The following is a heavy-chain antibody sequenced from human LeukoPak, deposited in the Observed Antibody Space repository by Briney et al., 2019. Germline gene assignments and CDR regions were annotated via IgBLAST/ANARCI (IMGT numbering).Heavy chain of an antibody. CDR2: ISVNNGDT. CDR3: ARDHHYYDSNGYFGY. V-gene: IGHV1-18*01. CDR1: GYTFANYG. D-gene: IGHD3-22*01. J-gene: IGHJ4*02. Sequence: ASVKVSCKASGYTFANYGISWVRQAPGQGREWMAWISVNNGDTKYAQKFQGRVTVTTDTSTSTVYMELRSLTSDDTAVYYSARDHHYYDSNGYFGYWGQGTQVTVSS.